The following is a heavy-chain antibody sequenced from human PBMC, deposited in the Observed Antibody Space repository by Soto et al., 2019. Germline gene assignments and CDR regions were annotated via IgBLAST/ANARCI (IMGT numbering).Heavy chain of an antibody. CDR3: ARGFYTDY. CDR1: GFNFSRSW. D-gene: IGHD3-3*01. CDR2: MKEDGSEK. V-gene: IGHV3-7*01. J-gene: IGHJ4*02. Sequence: GGSLRLSCEASGFNFSRSWMSWVRQAPGKGLEWVANMKEDGSEKYYADSVRGRFTISRDNAKNSVHLQMNSLRVEDTAVYYCARGFYTDYWGQGALVTVS.